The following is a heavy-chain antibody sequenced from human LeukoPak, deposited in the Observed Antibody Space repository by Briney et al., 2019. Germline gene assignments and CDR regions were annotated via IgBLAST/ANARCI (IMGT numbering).Heavy chain of an antibody. D-gene: IGHD6-13*01. J-gene: IGHJ4*02. V-gene: IGHV1-8*01. CDR2: MNPNSGNT. Sequence: GASVKVSCKASGYTFTSYDINWGRQATGQGLEWMGWMNPNSGNTGYAQKFQGRVTMTRNTSISTAYMELSSLRSEDTAVYYCTYSSSWLNFDYWGQGTLVTVSS. CDR1: GYTFTSYD. CDR3: TYSSSWLNFDY.